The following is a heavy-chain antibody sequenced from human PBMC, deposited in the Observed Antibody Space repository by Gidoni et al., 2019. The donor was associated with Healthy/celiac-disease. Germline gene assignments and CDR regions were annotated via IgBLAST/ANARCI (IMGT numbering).Heavy chain of an antibody. J-gene: IGHJ4*02. CDR2: INYSGST. D-gene: IGHD2-8*01. CDR3: AGHCTNGVCSDDY. V-gene: IGHV4-39*01. CDR1: GGSISSSSYY. Sequence: QLQLQESGPGLVTPSETLSLTCTVSGGSISSSSYYWGWIRQPPGQGLEWIGSINYSGSTYYNPSLKSRVTISVDTSKNQFSLKLSSVTAADTAVYYCAGHCTNGVCSDDYWGQGTLVTVSS.